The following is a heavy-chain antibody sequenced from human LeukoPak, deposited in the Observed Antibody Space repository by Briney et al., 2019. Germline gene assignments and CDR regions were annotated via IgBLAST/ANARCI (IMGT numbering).Heavy chain of an antibody. Sequence: ASVKVSCKTSGFTFTTYTMLWVRQAPGQRLEWMGWINAANGNTQYSQKFQGRVTITRDTSASTAYMELSSLRSEDTAVYYCARGAPIRVAVAATFDPWGQGTLVTVPS. D-gene: IGHD6-19*01. CDR2: INAANGNT. CDR1: GFTFTTYT. CDR3: ARGAPIRVAVAATFDP. J-gene: IGHJ5*02. V-gene: IGHV1-3*01.